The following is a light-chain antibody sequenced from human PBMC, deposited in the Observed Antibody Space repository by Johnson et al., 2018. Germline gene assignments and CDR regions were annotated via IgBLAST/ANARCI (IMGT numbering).Light chain of an antibody. CDR1: SSNIGNNY. J-gene: IGLJ1*01. CDR3: GTWDSSLSVGNV. V-gene: IGLV1-51*02. Sequence: VLTQPPSVSAAPGQKVTISCSGSSSNIGNNYVSWYQQLPGTAPKLLIYENNKRPSGIPDRFSGSKSGTSATLGITGLQTGDEADYYCGTWDSSLSVGNVFGTGTKVTVL. CDR2: ENN.